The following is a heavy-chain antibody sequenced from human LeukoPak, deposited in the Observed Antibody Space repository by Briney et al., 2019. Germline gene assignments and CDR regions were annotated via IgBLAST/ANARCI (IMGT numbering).Heavy chain of an antibody. V-gene: IGHV3-74*01. CDR1: GFTFSSYW. Sequence: PGRSLRLSCAASGFTFSSYWMHWVRQAPGKGLVWVSRINSDGSVTSDADSAKGRFTISRDNAKNTLYLQMNSLRVEDTAVYYCARAKLTSGWSRGEFDLWGQGTLVTVSS. D-gene: IGHD6-19*01. CDR2: INSDGSVT. J-gene: IGHJ5*02. CDR3: ARAKLTSGWSRGEFDL.